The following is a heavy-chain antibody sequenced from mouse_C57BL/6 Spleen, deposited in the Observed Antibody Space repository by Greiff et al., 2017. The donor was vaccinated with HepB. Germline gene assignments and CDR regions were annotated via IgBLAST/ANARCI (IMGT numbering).Heavy chain of an antibody. Sequence: QVQLQQSGAELVKPGASVKMSCKASGYTFTSYWITWVKQRPGQGLEWIGDIYPGSGSTNYNEKFKSKATLTVDTSSSTAYMQLSSLTSEDSAVYYCARSWLRRDAMDYWGQGTSVTVSS. V-gene: IGHV1-55*01. CDR1: GYTFTSYW. J-gene: IGHJ4*01. CDR3: ARSWLRRDAMDY. D-gene: IGHD2-2*01. CDR2: IYPGSGST.